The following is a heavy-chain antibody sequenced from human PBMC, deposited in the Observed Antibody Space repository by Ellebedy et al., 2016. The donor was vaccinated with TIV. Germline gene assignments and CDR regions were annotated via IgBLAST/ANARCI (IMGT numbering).Heavy chain of an antibody. V-gene: IGHV3-74*01. J-gene: IGHJ4*02. CDR3: ARGVLNSGYYSDY. Sequence: GESLKIPCAASGFYLSTYWMHWVRQVPGKGLEWVSRVSSDVTGPTYADSVMGRFIISRDNAKSTVYLQMFSLSPEDTAVYYCARGVLNSGYYSDYWGRGTLVTVSS. CDR1: GFYLSTYW. CDR2: VSSDVTGP. D-gene: IGHD3-22*01.